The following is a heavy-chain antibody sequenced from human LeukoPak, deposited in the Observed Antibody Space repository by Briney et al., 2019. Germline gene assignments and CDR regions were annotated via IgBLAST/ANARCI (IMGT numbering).Heavy chain of an antibody. Sequence: PGGSLRLSCAASGFTLSSYWMSWVRQAPGKGLEWVANIKQDGSEKYYVDSVKGRFTISRDNAKNSLYLQMNSLRAEDTAVYYCARVDYGSGSTDYWGQGTLVTVSS. CDR3: ARVDYGSGSTDY. J-gene: IGHJ4*02. V-gene: IGHV3-7*01. D-gene: IGHD3-10*01. CDR2: IKQDGSEK. CDR1: GFTLSSYW.